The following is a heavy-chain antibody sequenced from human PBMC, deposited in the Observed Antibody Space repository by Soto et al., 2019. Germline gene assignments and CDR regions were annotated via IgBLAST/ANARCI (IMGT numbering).Heavy chain of an antibody. Sequence: EVQLLESGGGLVQPGGSLRLSCAAAGFTFNNYAMKWVRQAPGKGLEWVSAISGSGSSTHYADSVKGRFTISRDNSKNTLYLAMSSLTAEDTAVYYCANRHYDGLYYFDSWGQGTLVTVSS. CDR1: GFTFNNYA. J-gene: IGHJ4*02. CDR2: ISGSGSST. CDR3: ANRHYDGLYYFDS. V-gene: IGHV3-23*01. D-gene: IGHD5-12*01.